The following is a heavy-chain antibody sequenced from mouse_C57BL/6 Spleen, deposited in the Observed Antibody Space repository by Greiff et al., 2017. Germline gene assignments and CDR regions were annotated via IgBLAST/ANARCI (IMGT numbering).Heavy chain of an antibody. V-gene: IGHV5-17*01. Sequence: EVKLMESGGGLVKPGGSLKLSCAASGFTFSDYGMHWVRQAPEKGLEWVAYISSGSSTIYYADTVKGRFTISRDNAKNTLFLQMTSLRSEDTARYYGARDGYCDGDVWGKGTSVTVSS. D-gene: IGHD2-3*01. CDR1: GFTFSDYG. CDR2: ISSGSSTI. CDR3: ARDGYCDGDV. J-gene: IGHJ1*03.